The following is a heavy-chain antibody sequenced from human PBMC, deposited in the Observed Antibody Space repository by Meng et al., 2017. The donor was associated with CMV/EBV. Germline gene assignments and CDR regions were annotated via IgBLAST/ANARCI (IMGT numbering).Heavy chain of an antibody. CDR3: AREAAGYDLNAFEI. CDR1: GYTFTGYY. V-gene: IGHV1-2*02. CDR2: INPNTNGT. J-gene: IGHJ3*02. D-gene: IGHD5-12*01. Sequence: ASVKVSCKGSGYTFTGYYLHWVRQAPGQGLEWMGWINPNTNGTNNAQKFQGRVSMTRDTSISIAYMELSRLRSDDTAVYFCAREAAGYDLNAFEIWGQGTTVTVSS.